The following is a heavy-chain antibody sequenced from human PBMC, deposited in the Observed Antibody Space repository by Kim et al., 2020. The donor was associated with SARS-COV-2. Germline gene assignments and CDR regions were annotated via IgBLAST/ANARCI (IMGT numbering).Heavy chain of an antibody. CDR3: ARVGPYSSGSYYFDY. Sequence: DSVKGRFTISRDNAKNSLYLQMNSLRAEDTAVYYCARVGPYSSGSYYFDYWGQGTLVTVSS. D-gene: IGHD6-19*01. V-gene: IGHV3-11*04. J-gene: IGHJ4*02.